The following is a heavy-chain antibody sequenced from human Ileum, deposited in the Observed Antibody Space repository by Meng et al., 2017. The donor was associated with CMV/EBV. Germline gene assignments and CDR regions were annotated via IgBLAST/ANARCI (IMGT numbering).Heavy chain of an antibody. Sequence: SETLSLTCTVSGDSISGYFWSWIRQPPGKGLEWIGYVYYSGTSNDNPSLKSRLTISLDTSKNQFSLKLNSVTAADTAVYYCARVGGDGHNLRLYYFDYWGQGTLVTVSS. CDR2: VYYSGTS. CDR3: ARVGGDGHNLRLYYFDY. CDR1: GDSISGYF. V-gene: IGHV4-59*01. J-gene: IGHJ4*02. D-gene: IGHD5-24*01.